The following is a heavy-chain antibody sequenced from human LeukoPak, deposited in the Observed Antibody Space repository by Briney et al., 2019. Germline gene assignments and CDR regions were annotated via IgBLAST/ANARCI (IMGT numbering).Heavy chain of an antibody. Sequence: GGSLRLSCAASGFTFNTYSMNWVRQAPGKGLEWVSSISSGSSYIYYADSVKGRFTISRDNSKNTLYLQMNSLRAEDTAVYYCAKDKWDSDYWGQGTLVTVSS. D-gene: IGHD1-26*01. CDR2: ISSGSSYI. J-gene: IGHJ4*02. CDR1: GFTFNTYS. CDR3: AKDKWDSDY. V-gene: IGHV3-21*04.